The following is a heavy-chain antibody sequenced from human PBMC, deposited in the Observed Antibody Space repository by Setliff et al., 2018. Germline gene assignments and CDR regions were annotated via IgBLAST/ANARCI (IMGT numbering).Heavy chain of an antibody. Sequence: ASVKVSCKASGYTFTDYYIHWIRQAPGQGLEWMGWINANGGANGQSYKFRGRVAMTRDTSISTVFMELNRLTSDDTAVYYCASGRQVHRHLVIVPAAAFDFWGQGARVTVSS. CDR2: INANGGAN. D-gene: IGHD2-2*01. CDR1: GYTFTDYY. V-gene: IGHV1-2*07. CDR3: ASGRQVHRHLVIVPAAAFDF. J-gene: IGHJ4*02.